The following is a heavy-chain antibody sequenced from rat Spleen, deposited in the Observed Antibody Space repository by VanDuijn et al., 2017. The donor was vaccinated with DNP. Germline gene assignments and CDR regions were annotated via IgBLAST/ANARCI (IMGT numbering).Heavy chain of an antibody. CDR3: ATHKIYHHDGYYHVGAINE. CDR2: IIYDGSRS. D-gene: IGHD1-12*03. V-gene: IGHV5S10*01. CDR1: GFTFSDYY. Sequence: EVQLVESGGGLVQPGRSLTLSCAASGFTFSDYYMAWVRQAPKKGLEWVATIIYDGSRSHYRDSVKGRFTVSRDNANSTLYLQMDSLRSEDTATYYCATHKIYHHDGYYHVGAINEWGQGTSVTVSS. J-gene: IGHJ4*01.